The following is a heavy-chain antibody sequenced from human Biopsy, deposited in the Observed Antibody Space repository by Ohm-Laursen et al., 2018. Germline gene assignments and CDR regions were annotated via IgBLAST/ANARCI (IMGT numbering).Heavy chain of an antibody. D-gene: IGHD6-13*01. CDR1: GASISSAAYH. J-gene: IGHJ5*02. V-gene: IGHV4-31*01. Sequence: TLSLTCTVPGASISSAAYHWSWIRQLPGKGLEWIGYISHSGSTSYNPSLRSLVTISTDTSTNQFSLKVRSVTAADMAMYYCAGATSGTSLYDPWGQGILVTVSS. CDR2: ISHSGST. CDR3: AGATSGTSLYDP.